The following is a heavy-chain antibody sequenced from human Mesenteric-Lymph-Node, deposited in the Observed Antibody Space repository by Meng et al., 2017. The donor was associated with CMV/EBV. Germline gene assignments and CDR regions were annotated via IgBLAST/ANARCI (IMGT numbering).Heavy chain of an antibody. CDR1: GGSISRSSYY. CDR3: ARRWPTIYGMDV. D-gene: IGHD5-24*01. J-gene: IGHJ6*02. Sequence: GSLRLSCTVSGGSISRSSYYWAWIRQPPGKGLEWIGSIYYSGNTYYNPSLKSRVTISVDTSKNQFSLKLSSVTAADTAVYYCARRWPTIYGMDVWGQGTTVTVSS. V-gene: IGHV4-39*01. CDR2: IYYSGNT.